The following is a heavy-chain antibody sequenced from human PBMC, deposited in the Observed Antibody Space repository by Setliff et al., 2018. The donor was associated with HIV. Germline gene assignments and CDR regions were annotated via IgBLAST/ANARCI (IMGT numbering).Heavy chain of an antibody. D-gene: IGHD4-17*01. CDR1: GGSISSHC. Sequence: PSETLSLTCTVSGGSISSHCWSWIRQTPGKALEWIGYIYSTGSTNYNPSLQSRVSISMDASKNKFSLKVTSVTSADTAVYYCAKGAGFYGDYTFDYWGRGNLVTVSS. CDR3: AKGAGFYGDYTFDY. V-gene: IGHV4-59*11. J-gene: IGHJ4*02. CDR2: IYSTGST.